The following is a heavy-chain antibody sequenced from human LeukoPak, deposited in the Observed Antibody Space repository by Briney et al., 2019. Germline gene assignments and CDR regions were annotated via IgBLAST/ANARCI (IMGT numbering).Heavy chain of an antibody. V-gene: IGHV4-39*07. D-gene: IGHD3-22*01. J-gene: IGHJ6*03. CDR1: GDSISSGTYY. CDR3: ARGGYYYDSSGYYYYYYYMDV. Sequence: SETLSLICSVSGDSISSGTYYWGWIRQPPGKGLEWIGEINHSGSTNYNPSLKSRVTISVDTSKNQFSLKLSSVTAADTAVYYCARGGYYYDSSGYYYYYYYMDVWGKGTTVTVSS. CDR2: INHSGST.